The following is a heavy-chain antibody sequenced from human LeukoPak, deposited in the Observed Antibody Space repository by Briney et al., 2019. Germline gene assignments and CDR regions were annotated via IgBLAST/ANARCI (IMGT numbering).Heavy chain of an antibody. J-gene: IGHJ5*01. CDR3: ARCAPEGSTVLKGNWFDS. CDR2: INHSGST. CDR1: GGSFSGYY. V-gene: IGHV4-34*01. Sequence: SETLSLTCAVYGGSFSGYYWSWIRQPPGKGLEWIGEINHSGSTNYNPSLKSRVTISVDTSKNQFSLKLSSVTAADTAFYYCARCAPEGSTVLKGNWFDSWGQGTLVTVS. D-gene: IGHD4/OR15-4a*01.